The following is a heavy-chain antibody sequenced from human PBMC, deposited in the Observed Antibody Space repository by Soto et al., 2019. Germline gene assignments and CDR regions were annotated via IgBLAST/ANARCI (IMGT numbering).Heavy chain of an antibody. CDR3: ARVGGWYVPDY. CDR2: INAGNGNT. Sequence: QVQLVQSGAEEKKPGASVKVSCKASGYTFTSYAMHWVRQAPGQRLEWMGWINAGNGNTKYSQKFQGRVTITRDTSASTDSMELSSLRSEDTAVYYCARVGGWYVPDYWGQGTLVTFSS. D-gene: IGHD6-19*01. J-gene: IGHJ4*02. V-gene: IGHV1-3*05. CDR1: GYTFTSYA.